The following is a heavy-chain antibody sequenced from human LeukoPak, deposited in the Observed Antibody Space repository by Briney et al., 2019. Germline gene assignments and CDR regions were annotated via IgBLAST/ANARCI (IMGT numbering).Heavy chain of an antibody. V-gene: IGHV3-9*01. CDR2: ISWNSGTI. D-gene: IGHD3-3*01. Sequence: GGSLRLSCTASGFTFDDYAMHWVRQTPGKGLEWVSGISWNSGTIGYVDSVKGRFTISRDNAKNSLYLQMNSLRTEDTALYYCAKDVFPGVVPETGFDYWGQGTLVTVSS. CDR1: GFTFDDYA. J-gene: IGHJ4*01. CDR3: AKDVFPGVVPETGFDY.